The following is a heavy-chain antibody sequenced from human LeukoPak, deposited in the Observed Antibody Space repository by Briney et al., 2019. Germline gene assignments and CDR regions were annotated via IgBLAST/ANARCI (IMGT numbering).Heavy chain of an antibody. D-gene: IGHD6-13*01. J-gene: IGHJ5*02. V-gene: IGHV5-51*01. CDR1: GYSFTSYW. CDR2: IYPGDSDT. CDR3: ARTYSSSPPQLLGYWFDP. Sequence: GESLKISCKGSGYSFTSYWIGWVRQMPGKGLEWMGIIYPGDSDTRYSPSFQGQVTISADKSISTAYLQWSSLKASDTAMYYCARTYSSSPPQLLGYWFDPWGQGTLVTVSS.